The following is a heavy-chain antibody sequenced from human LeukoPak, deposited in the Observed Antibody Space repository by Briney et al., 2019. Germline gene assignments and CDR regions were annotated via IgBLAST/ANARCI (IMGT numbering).Heavy chain of an antibody. CDR2: ISSSSSYI. CDR3: AREGLGYCSGGSCPQNWFDP. V-gene: IGHV3-21*01. D-gene: IGHD2-15*01. CDR1: GFIFSSYS. Sequence: GGSLRLSCAASGFIFSSYSMNWVRQAPGKGLEWVSSISSSSSYIYYADSVKGRFTISRDNAKNSLYLQMNSLRAEDTAVYYCAREGLGYCSGGSCPQNWFDPWGQGTLVTVSS. J-gene: IGHJ5*02.